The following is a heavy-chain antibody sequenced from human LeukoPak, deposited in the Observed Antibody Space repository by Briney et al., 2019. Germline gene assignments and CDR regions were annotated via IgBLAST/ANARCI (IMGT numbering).Heavy chain of an antibody. Sequence: SETLSLTCSVSGDSVPSYYWSWIRQPPGEGLEWIGYVSYDGTTNYTPSLRSRVIMAVDTAKNQISLSLRSVTAADTAVYYCARLDCSGDGCYNHWGQGTLVSVSS. CDR2: VSYDGTT. CDR3: ARLDCSGDGCYNH. V-gene: IGHV4-59*02. CDR1: GDSVPSYY. D-gene: IGHD2-15*01. J-gene: IGHJ4*02.